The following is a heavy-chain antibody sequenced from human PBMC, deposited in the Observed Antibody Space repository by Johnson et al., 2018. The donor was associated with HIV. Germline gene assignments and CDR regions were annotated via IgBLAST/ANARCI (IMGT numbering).Heavy chain of an antibody. D-gene: IGHD1-26*01. V-gene: IGHV3-30-3*01. CDR1: GFTFSSYA. CDR3: ARGGFDIVGGTIGWSAFDV. CDR2: ISYDGSNK. J-gene: IGHJ3*01. Sequence: VHLVESGGGVVQPGRSLKLSCAASGFTFSSYAMHWVRQAPGKGLDWVAVISYDGSNKYYADSVKGRFTVSRDNSKNTLYRQMTSLRTEDKAVYYCARGGFDIVGGTIGWSAFDVWGQGTMVTVSS.